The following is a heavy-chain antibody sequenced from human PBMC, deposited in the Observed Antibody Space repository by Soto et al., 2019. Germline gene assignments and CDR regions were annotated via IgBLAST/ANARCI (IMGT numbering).Heavy chain of an antibody. CDR1: GFTFNTYW. J-gene: IGHJ4*02. CDR2: INSDGSGT. CDR3: ARSVGGAAAGAFYYFDY. V-gene: IGHV3-74*01. Sequence: EVQLVESGGGLVQPGGSLRLSCAGSGFTFNTYWVNWVRQAPGKGVVWVASINSDGSGTSYADSVKGRFTMSRDNTKNTWYLQMKSLRAEDTAVYYCARSVGGAAAGAFYYFDYWGQGTLVTVSS. D-gene: IGHD6-25*01.